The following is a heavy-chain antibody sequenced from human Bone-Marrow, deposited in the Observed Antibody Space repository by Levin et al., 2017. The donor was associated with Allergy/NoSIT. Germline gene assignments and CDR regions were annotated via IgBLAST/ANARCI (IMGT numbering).Heavy chain of an antibody. V-gene: IGHV4-61*01. CDR2: IYYSGGT. D-gene: IGHD2-8*01. J-gene: IGHJ5*02. CDR3: AKGQRVYNWFDP. Sequence: SETLSLTCTVSGGSVSSGFDYWTWIRQPPGKGLEWIGYIYYSGGTNYNPSLKSRVTISIDTSKNQLSLKLRSVTAADTAVYFCAKGQRVYNWFDPWGQGTLVTVSS. CDR1: GGSVSSGFDY.